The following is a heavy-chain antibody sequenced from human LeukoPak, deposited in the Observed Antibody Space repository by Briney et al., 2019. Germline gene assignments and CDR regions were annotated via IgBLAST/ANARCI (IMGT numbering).Heavy chain of an antibody. V-gene: IGHV4-4*07. CDR2: IYTSGST. J-gene: IGHJ3*02. CDR1: GASISSYY. D-gene: IGHD4-23*01. CDR3: ASGPVVDAFDI. Sequence: SETLSLTCTVSGASISSYYWSWIRQPAGKGLEWIGRIYTSGSTNYNPSLKSRVTMSADTSKNQFSLKLSSVTAADTAVYFCASGPVVDAFDIWGQGTMVTVSS.